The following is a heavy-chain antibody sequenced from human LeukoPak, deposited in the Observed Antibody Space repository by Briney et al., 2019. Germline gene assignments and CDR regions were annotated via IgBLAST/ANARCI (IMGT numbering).Heavy chain of an antibody. Sequence: GGSLRLSCAASGFTFCSYGMHWVRQAPGKGLEWVAVISYDGSNKYYADSVKGRFTISRDNSKNTLYLQMNSLRAEDTAVYYCAKASGYSYGPFDYWGQGTLVTVSS. CDR1: GFTFCSYG. D-gene: IGHD5-18*01. CDR3: AKASGYSYGPFDY. CDR2: ISYDGSNK. V-gene: IGHV3-30*18. J-gene: IGHJ4*02.